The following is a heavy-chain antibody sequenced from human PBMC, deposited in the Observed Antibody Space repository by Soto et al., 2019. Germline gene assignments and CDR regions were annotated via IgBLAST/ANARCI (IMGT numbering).Heavy chain of an antibody. J-gene: IGHJ4*02. D-gene: IGHD1-1*01. CDR2: INSDGSST. Sequence: EVQLVESGGGLVQPGGSLRLSCAASGFTLRGYWMHWVRQAPGKGLVWVSRINSDGSSTSYADSVKGRFTISRDNDKNTLYLQMNSLRAEDTAVYYCAKDGRLGQFDYWGQGTLVTASS. CDR3: AKDGRLGQFDY. V-gene: IGHV3-74*01. CDR1: GFTLRGYW.